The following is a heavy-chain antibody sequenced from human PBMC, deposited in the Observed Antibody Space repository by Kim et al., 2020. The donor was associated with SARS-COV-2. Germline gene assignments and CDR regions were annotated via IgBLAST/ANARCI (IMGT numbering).Heavy chain of an antibody. CDR1: GGSINSGSYY. CDR3: ASIFDYYDSSSPRGFDY. V-gene: IGHV4-61*02. Sequence: SETLSLTCTVSGGSINSGSYYWSWIRQPAGKGLEWIGRIYTSGSTNYNPSLKSRVTISVDTSKNQFSLKLSSVTAADTAVYYCASIFDYYDSSSPRGFDYWGQGTLVTVSS. J-gene: IGHJ4*02. D-gene: IGHD3-22*01. CDR2: IYTSGST.